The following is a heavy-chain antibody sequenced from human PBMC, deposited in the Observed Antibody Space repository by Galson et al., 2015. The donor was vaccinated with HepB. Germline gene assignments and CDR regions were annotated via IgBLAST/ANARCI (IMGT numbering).Heavy chain of an antibody. CDR1: GFTFSSYA. CDR3: AKLGLRLGGDY. Sequence: SLRLSCAASGFTFSSYAMSWVRQSPGKGLEWVSLISGSGGTTDYADSVKGRFTISRDNSKNTLFLQMNSLRADDTAVYYCAKLGLRLGGDYWGQGTLVTVSS. J-gene: IGHJ4*02. D-gene: IGHD3-16*01. CDR2: ISGSGGTT. V-gene: IGHV3-23*01.